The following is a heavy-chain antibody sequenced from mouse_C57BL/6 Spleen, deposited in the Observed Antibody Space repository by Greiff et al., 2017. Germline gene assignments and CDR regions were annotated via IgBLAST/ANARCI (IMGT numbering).Heavy chain of an antibody. V-gene: IGHV14-4*01. J-gene: IGHJ2*01. CDR1: GFNIKDDY. CDR2: IDPENGDT. CDR3: TTGYYSGC. Sequence: VQLQQSGAELVRPGASVKLSCTASGFNIKDDYMHWVKQRPEQGLEWIGWIDPENGDTEYASKFQGKATITADTSSNTAYLQLSSLTSEDTAVYYCTTGYYSGCWGQGTTPTVSS.